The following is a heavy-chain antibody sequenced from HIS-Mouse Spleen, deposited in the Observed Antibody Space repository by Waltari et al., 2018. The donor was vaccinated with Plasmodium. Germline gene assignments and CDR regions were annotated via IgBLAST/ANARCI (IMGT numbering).Heavy chain of an antibody. J-gene: IGHJ4*02. Sequence: QVQLVQSGAEVKKPGASAQVSCKASGYTFTGYYMHWVRQAPGQGLEWMGWINPNRGGTNYAQKFQGRVTMTRDTSISTAYMELSRLRSDDTAVYYCARGLNWGPYYFDYWGQGTLVTVSS. V-gene: IGHV1-2*02. CDR1: GYTFTGYY. CDR2: INPNRGGT. CDR3: ARGLNWGPYYFDY. D-gene: IGHD7-27*01.